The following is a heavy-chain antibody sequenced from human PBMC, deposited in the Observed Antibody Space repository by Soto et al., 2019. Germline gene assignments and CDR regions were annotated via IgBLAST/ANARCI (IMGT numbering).Heavy chain of an antibody. D-gene: IGHD2-2*01. J-gene: IGHJ4*02. CDR3: ARDYLVVPHRVIDY. CDR2: ISGTGSPT. Sequence: PGGSLRLSCAASGFTFSSYAMTWVRQAPGRGLEWVSAISGTGSPTYYADSVKGRFTISRDNSKNTLYLQMNSLRAEDTAVYYCARDYLVVPHRVIDYWGQGTLVTVSS. V-gene: IGHV3-23*01. CDR1: GFTFSSYA.